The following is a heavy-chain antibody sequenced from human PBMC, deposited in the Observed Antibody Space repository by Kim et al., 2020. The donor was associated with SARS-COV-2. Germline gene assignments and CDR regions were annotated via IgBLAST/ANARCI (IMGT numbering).Heavy chain of an antibody. V-gene: IGHV3-74*01. CDR1: GSSPRNYW. Sequence: GGSLRLSCAASGSSPRNYWMHWVRQAPGKGLVWVSRIKSDGSSTSYADSVKGRFTISRDNAKNTLYLEMNSLRAEDTAVYHCARDPGDRSGFFTNYFDYWGQGLLVTVSS. CDR2: IKSDGSST. D-gene: IGHD3-22*01. CDR3: ARDPGDRSGFFTNYFDY. J-gene: IGHJ4*02.